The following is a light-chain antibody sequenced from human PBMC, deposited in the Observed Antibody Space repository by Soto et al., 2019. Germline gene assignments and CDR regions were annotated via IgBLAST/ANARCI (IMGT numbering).Light chain of an antibody. CDR1: QSIRRY. V-gene: IGKV1-39*01. CDR3: QQSSSTPQT. J-gene: IGKJ4*01. Sequence: DIQMTQSPSSLSASVGDRVTITCRAIQSIRRYLSWYQQKPGKAHKLLINVASTLQSGVPSRFSGSGSGTDFTLAISSLQPEDFATYYCQQSSSTPQTFGGGTRVEIK. CDR2: VAS.